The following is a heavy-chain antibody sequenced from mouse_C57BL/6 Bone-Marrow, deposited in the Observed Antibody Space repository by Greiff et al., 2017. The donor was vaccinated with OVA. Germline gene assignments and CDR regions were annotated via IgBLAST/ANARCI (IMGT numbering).Heavy chain of an antibody. J-gene: IGHJ1*03. Sequence: EVQGVESGAELVRPGASVKLSCTASGFNIKDDYMHWVKQRPEQGLEWIGWIDPENGDTEYASTFQGKATITADTSSNTAYLQLSSLTAEDTAGYDCTDYGSSPYWYFDVWGTGTTVTVSS. D-gene: IGHD1-1*01. CDR2: IDPENGDT. V-gene: IGHV14-4*01. CDR3: TDYGSSPYWYFDV. CDR1: GFNIKDDY.